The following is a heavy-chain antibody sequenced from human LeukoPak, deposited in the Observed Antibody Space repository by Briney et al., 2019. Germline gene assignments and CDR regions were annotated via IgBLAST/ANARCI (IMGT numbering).Heavy chain of an antibody. CDR1: GDSFRGYY. Sequence: PSETLSLTCDVSGDSFRGYYWTWVRQPPGKGMEWIGHISHSGDTNYSPSLTSRVSISIDTSKNQFSLKLTSVTAADTAVYYCARGEYPLLRWGIDVWGQGTTVTVSS. V-gene: IGHV4-34*01. J-gene: IGHJ6*02. D-gene: IGHD2-21*01. CDR2: ISHSGDT. CDR3: ARGEYPLLRWGIDV.